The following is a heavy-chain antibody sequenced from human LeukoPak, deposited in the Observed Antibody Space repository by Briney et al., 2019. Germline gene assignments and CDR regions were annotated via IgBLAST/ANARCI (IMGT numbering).Heavy chain of an antibody. V-gene: IGHV3-23*01. J-gene: IGHJ4*02. Sequence: GSLRLSCAASGFTFSSYAMSWVRQAPGKGLEWVSTISGSGGSTYYADSVKGRFTISRDNSKNTLYLQMNSLRAEDTAVYYCARGALYYYDSSGYYCVDYWGQGTLVTVSS. D-gene: IGHD3-22*01. CDR2: ISGSGGST. CDR1: GFTFSSYA. CDR3: ARGALYYYDSSGYYCVDY.